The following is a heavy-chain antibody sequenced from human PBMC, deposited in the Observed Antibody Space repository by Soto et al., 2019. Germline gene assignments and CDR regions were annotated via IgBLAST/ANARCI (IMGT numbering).Heavy chain of an antibody. J-gene: IGHJ4*02. V-gene: IGHV3-30-3*01. D-gene: IGHD2-2*01. CDR1: GFTFSIYA. CDR2: ISYDGSNK. Sequence: QVQLVESGGGVVQPGRSLRLSCAASGFTFSIYAMHWVRQAPGKGLGWVAVISYDGSNKYYADSVKGRFTISRDNSKNTRYLQMNSLRTEDTAVYYCARARLDTPALDYWGQGTLVTVSS. CDR3: ARARLDTPALDY.